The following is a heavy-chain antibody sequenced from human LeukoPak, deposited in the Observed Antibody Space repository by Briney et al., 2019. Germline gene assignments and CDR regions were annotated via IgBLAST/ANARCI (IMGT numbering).Heavy chain of an antibody. Sequence: ASETLSLTCSVSGGSISSSSYYWGWIRQPPGKGLEWIGSVYYSGTTYYNPSLKSRVTISVATSRNQFSLSLTSVTAADTAVYYCARGSGSSSWYENWYFDLWGRGTLVTVSS. D-gene: IGHD6-13*01. CDR3: ARGSGSSSWYENWYFDL. CDR1: GGSISSSSYY. CDR2: VYYSGTT. V-gene: IGHV4-39*07. J-gene: IGHJ2*01.